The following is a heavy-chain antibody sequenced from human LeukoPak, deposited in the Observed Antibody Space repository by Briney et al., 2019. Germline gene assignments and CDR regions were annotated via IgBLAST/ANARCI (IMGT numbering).Heavy chain of an antibody. CDR2: ISSSSSTI. J-gene: IGHJ3*02. V-gene: IGHV3-48*01. CDR3: AILDGAFDI. D-gene: IGHD5-24*01. Sequence: GGSLRLSCAASGIAFSSYSMNWVRQAPGKGLEWVSYISSSSSTIYYADSVKGRFTISRDNAKNSLYLQMNSLRAEDTAVYYCAILDGAFDIWGQGTMVTVSS. CDR1: GIAFSSYS.